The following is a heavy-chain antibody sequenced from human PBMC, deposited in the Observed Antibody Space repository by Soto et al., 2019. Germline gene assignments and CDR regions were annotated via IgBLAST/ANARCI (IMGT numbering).Heavy chain of an antibody. D-gene: IGHD6-19*01. V-gene: IGHV1-69*13. J-gene: IGHJ6*02. CDR3: ARSLGSIAVVEPDYYGMDV. Sequence: SVKVSCKTSGGTFSSYAISWVRQAPGQGLEWMGGIIPIFGTANYAQKFQGRVTITADESTSTAYMELSSLRSEDTAVYYCARSLGSIAVVEPDYYGMDVRGQGPTVTVPS. CDR2: IIPIFGTA. CDR1: GGTFSSYA.